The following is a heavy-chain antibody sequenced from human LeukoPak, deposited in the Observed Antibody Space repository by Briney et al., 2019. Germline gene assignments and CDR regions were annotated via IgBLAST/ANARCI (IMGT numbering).Heavy chain of an antibody. CDR2: IKSKTDGGTT. CDR3: TTDVAPPDAFDI. D-gene: IGHD2-15*01. Sequence: GGSLRLSCAASGFTFSNAWMSWVRQAPGKGLEWVGRIKSKTDGGTTDYAAPVKGRFTISRDDSKNTPYLQMNSLKTEDTAVYYCTTDVAPPDAFDIWGQGTMVTVSS. CDR1: GFTFSNAW. V-gene: IGHV3-15*01. J-gene: IGHJ3*02.